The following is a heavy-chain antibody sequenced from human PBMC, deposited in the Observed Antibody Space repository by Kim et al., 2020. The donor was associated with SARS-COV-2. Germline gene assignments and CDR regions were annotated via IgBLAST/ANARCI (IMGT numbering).Heavy chain of an antibody. V-gene: IGHV4-28*01. CDR3: ARSLMSGYYYDY. D-gene: IGHD3-3*01. Sequence: YYNPPLKRRVTMSVDTSKNQFSLKLSSVTAVDTAVYYCARSLMSGYYYDYWGQGTLVTVSS. J-gene: IGHJ4*02.